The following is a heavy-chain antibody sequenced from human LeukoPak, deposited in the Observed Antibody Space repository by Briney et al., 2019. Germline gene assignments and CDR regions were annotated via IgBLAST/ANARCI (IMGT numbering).Heavy chain of an antibody. J-gene: IGHJ4*02. CDR2: INPNSGGT. D-gene: IGHD1/OR15-1a*01. CDR3: ARKSYRTGTFDY. CDR1: GYTFTGYY. V-gene: IGHV1-2*06. Sequence: ASVKVSCKASGYTFTGYYMHWVRQAPGQGLEWMGRINPNSGGTNYAQKFQGRVTMTRDTSISTACMELSRLRSDDTAVYYCARKSYRTGTFDYWGQGTLVTVSS.